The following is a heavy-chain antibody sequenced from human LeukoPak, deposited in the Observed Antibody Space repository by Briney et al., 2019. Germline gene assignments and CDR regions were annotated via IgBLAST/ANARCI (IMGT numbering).Heavy chain of an antibody. D-gene: IGHD5-12*01. J-gene: IGHJ3*02. V-gene: IGHV1-46*01. Sequence: ASVKVSCKASGYTFTSYYMHWVRQAPGQGLEWMGIINPSGGSTSYAQKFQGRVTITRNTSISTAYMELSSLRSEDTAVYYCARAQTLIVATIFLDAFDIWGQGTMVTVSS. CDR1: GYTFTSYY. CDR2: INPSGGST. CDR3: ARAQTLIVATIFLDAFDI.